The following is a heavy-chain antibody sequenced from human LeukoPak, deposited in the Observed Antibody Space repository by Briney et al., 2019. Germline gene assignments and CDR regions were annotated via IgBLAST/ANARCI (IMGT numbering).Heavy chain of an antibody. D-gene: IGHD6-19*01. CDR1: GGSISSSSYY. V-gene: IGHV4-39*07. CDR2: IYYSGST. CDR3: ARRIPWGGWSDAFDI. Sequence: PSETLSLTCTVSGGSISSSSYYWGWIRQPPGKGREWIGSIYYSGSTYYNPSLKSRVTISVDTSKNQFSLKLSSVTAADTAVYYCARRIPWGGWSDAFDIWGQGTMVTVSS. J-gene: IGHJ3*02.